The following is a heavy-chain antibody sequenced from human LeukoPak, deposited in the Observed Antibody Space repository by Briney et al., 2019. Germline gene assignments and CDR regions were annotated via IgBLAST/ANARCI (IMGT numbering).Heavy chain of an antibody. D-gene: IGHD6-6*01. CDR1: GFTFSSYA. J-gene: IGHJ4*02. Sequence: GRSLRLSCAASGFTFSSYAMHWVRQAPGKGLERVAVISYDGSNKYYADSVKGRFTISRDNSKNTLYLQMNSLRAEDTAVYYCARDQYSSSSGYFDYWGQGTLVTVSS. V-gene: IGHV3-30*01. CDR3: ARDQYSSSSGYFDY. CDR2: ISYDGSNK.